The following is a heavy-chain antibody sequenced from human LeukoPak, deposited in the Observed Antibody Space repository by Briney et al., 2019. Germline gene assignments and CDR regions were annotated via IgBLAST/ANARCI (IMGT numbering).Heavy chain of an antibody. CDR2: ISGSGGST. V-gene: IGHV3-23*01. CDR1: GFTFSSYA. CDR3: ARDLAWGAFDY. D-gene: IGHD7-27*01. Sequence: GGSLRLSCAASGFTFSSYAMSWVRQAPGKGLEWVSAISGSGGSTYYADSVKGRFTISRDNSKNTLYLQMNSLRVEDTATYYCARDLAWGAFDYWGQGTLVTVSS. J-gene: IGHJ4*02.